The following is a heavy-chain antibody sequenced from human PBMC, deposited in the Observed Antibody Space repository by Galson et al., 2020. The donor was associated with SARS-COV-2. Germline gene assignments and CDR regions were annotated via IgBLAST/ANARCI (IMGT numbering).Heavy chain of an antibody. D-gene: IGHD1-26*01. V-gene: IGHV3-21*03. J-gene: IGHJ4*02. CDR1: GFTFSNYT. CDR3: AREGGGSDY. CDR2: ISSDSSSK. Sequence: GGSLRLSYTASGFTFSNYTMNWVRQAPGKGLEWVSSISSDSSSKYYADSVKGRFTISRDNAKNSLSLQMNSLRADDTAVYYCAREGGGSDYWGQGTLVTVSP.